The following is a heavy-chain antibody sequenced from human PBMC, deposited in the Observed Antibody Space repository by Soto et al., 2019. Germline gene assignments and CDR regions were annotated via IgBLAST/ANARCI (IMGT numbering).Heavy chain of an antibody. Sequence: GGTFDKFIMNWVRQTPGRGLEWMGGIVPMLGTPTYAEKFKGRVRISATGSATTTYMEVTSLRSEDTAIYYCARNGTYGSSRSHYSGMDVWGQGTTVTVSS. V-gene: IGHV1-69*16. J-gene: IGHJ6*02. CDR3: ARNGTYGSSRSHYSGMDV. D-gene: IGHD3-10*01. CDR1: GGTFDKFI. CDR2: IVPMLGTP.